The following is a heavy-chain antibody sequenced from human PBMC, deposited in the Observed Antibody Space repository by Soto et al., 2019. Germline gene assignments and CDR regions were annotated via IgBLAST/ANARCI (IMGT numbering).Heavy chain of an antibody. CDR2: ISAHNGNT. Sequence: QVHLVQSGAEVKKPGASVKVSCKGSGYAFTTYGITWVRQAPGQGLEWMGWISAHNGNTHYAQKLQGRVTVTRDTSTSTAYMELRSLRSDDTAVYYCARGRYGDYCGQGALVTVSS. CDR3: ARGRYGDY. CDR1: GYAFTTYG. V-gene: IGHV1-18*01. D-gene: IGHD1-1*01. J-gene: IGHJ4*02.